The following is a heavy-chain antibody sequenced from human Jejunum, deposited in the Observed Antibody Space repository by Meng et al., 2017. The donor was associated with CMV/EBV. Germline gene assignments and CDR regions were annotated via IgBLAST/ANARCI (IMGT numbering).Heavy chain of an antibody. CDR3: ARLEMVLVPPSILIDS. CDR1: SLNTNRVG. D-gene: IGHD5-24*01. V-gene: IGHV2-5*01. CDR2: IYWNDDK. J-gene: IGHJ4*02. Sequence: SLNTNRVGVAWIRQHAGKALEWLAHIYWNDDKRYSPFLKSRLSITKDTSKNQVVLTMTNMDPVDTATYYCARLEMVLVPPSILIDSWGQGTLVTVSS.